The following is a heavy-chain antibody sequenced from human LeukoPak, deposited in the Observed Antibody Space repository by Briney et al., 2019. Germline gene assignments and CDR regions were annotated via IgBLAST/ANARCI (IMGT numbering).Heavy chain of an antibody. Sequence: PSETLSLTCTVSGGSISSYYWSWIRQPPGKGLEWIGYIYASGSTNYNPSLKSRVTISVDTSKNQFSLNLSSVTAADTAVYYCARRDCSSTSCQGSFDYWGQGTLVTVSS. J-gene: IGHJ4*02. D-gene: IGHD2-2*01. CDR3: ARRDCSSTSCQGSFDY. CDR1: GGSISSYY. V-gene: IGHV4-4*09. CDR2: IYASGST.